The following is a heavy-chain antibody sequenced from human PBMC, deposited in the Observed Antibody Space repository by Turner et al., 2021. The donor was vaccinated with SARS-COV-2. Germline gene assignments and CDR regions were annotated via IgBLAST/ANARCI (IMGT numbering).Heavy chain of an antibody. J-gene: IGHJ4*02. CDR1: GFSLSTSGVG. D-gene: IGHD3-10*01. Sequence: QISLKESGPSRVKPTQTLTLTCTFSGFSLSTSGVGVGWIRQPPGKALEWLALIYWNNGKRYSPALKSMPTITKDTSKNQVVLTMINMDAVDTATYYCARSEVRGFAEANFDYWGQGTLVTVSS. CDR3: ARSEVRGFAEANFDY. V-gene: IGHV2-5*01. CDR2: IYWNNGK.